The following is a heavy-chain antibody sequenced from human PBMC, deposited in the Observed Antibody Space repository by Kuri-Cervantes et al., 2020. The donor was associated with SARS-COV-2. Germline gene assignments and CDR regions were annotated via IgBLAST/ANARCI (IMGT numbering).Heavy chain of an antibody. D-gene: IGHD2-21*01. CDR2: IYTSGST. CDR1: GYSISSGYY. CDR3: ARDMGGEAYCGGDCYFDY. J-gene: IGHJ4*02. Sequence: SETLSLTCAVSGYSISSGYYWGWIRQPPGKGLEWIGSIYTSGSTNYNPSLKSRVTMSVDTSKNQFSLKLSSVTAADTVVYYCARDMGGEAYCGGDCYFDYWGQGTLVTVSS. V-gene: IGHV4-38-2*02.